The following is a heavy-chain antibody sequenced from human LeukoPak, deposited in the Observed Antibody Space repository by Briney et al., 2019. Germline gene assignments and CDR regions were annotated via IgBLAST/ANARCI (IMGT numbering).Heavy chain of an antibody. CDR1: GYTFTGYY. CDR2: INPNSGGT. Sequence: ASVKVSCKASGYTFTGYYMHWVRQAPGQGLEWVGWINPNSGGTNYAQKFQGRVTMTRDTSISTAYMELSRLRSDDTAVYYCARDANIVVVPAAIWTNWFDLWGQGTLATVSS. V-gene: IGHV1-2*02. CDR3: ARDANIVVVPAAIWTNWFDL. J-gene: IGHJ5*02. D-gene: IGHD2-2*01.